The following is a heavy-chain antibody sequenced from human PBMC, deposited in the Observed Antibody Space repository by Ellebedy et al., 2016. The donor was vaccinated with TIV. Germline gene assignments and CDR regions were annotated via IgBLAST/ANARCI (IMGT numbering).Heavy chain of an antibody. V-gene: IGHV3-74*01. CDR1: GFTVSGYW. D-gene: IGHD2-15*01. CDR3: ARRPYCSGGSCGMDV. Sequence: GESLKISCAASGFTVSGYWMHWVRQAPGKGLVWLSRINTDGSSTSYADLVEGRFTISRDNAKNTVYLQIDRLRAEDTAVYYCARRPYCSGGSCGMDVWGQGTAVTVSS. CDR2: INTDGSST. J-gene: IGHJ6*02.